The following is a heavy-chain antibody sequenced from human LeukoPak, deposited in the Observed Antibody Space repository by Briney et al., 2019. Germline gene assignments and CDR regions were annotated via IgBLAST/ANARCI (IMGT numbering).Heavy chain of an antibody. Sequence: SVKLSCNASGGTFSSYDISWVRQAPGPGLEWMGGIILIFGTANYAQKFQGRATITTDETTSRAYMERSSLRCEHTAVYYCAREGYYGDYTDWFDPWGEGSLVTVSS. D-gene: IGHD4-17*01. J-gene: IGHJ5*02. CDR1: GGTFSSYD. CDR2: IILIFGTA. V-gene: IGHV1-69*05. CDR3: AREGYYGDYTDWFDP.